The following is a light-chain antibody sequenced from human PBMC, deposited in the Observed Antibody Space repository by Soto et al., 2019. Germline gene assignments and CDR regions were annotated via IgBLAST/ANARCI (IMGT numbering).Light chain of an antibody. CDR2: GAS. J-gene: IGKJ1*01. Sequence: EIMMTQSPATLSVSPGERATLSCRASLTIRTYLAWYQHKPGQAPRLLIYGASTRATGIPARFSGSGSGTEFTLTISSLQSEDFAIYYCHQYNLWPWTFGQGTKVDI. CDR3: HQYNLWPWT. V-gene: IGKV3D-15*01. CDR1: LTIRTY.